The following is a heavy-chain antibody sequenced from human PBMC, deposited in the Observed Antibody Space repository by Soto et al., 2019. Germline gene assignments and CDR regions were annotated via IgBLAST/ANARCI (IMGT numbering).Heavy chain of an antibody. Sequence: GGSLRLSCAASGFTFSTYSMHWVRQAPGKGLEWVSSINSGSSSIYYADSVKGRFTISRDNAKNSLYLQMNSLRAEDTALYYCAIAPMRYCTSTSRWFDPWGQGTLVTVSS. V-gene: IGHV3-21*01. CDR2: INSGSSSI. J-gene: IGHJ5*02. CDR1: GFTFSTYS. D-gene: IGHD2-2*01. CDR3: AIAPMRYCTSTSRWFDP.